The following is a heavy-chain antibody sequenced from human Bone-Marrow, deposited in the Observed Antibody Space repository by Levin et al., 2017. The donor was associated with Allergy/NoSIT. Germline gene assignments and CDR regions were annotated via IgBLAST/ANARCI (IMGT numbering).Heavy chain of an antibody. Sequence: SQTLSLTCAISGDSVSNNRAGWNWIRQSPSRGLEWLGKTYYRSKWYSDYALSVKSRITINPDTSKNQFSLQLNSVTPEDWAVYYCARNTMGFYDMGVWGQGTTVTVSS. CDR1: GDSVSNNRAG. CDR3: ARNTMGFYDMGV. J-gene: IGHJ6*02. V-gene: IGHV6-1*01. CDR2: TYYRSKWYS. D-gene: IGHD2/OR15-2a*01.